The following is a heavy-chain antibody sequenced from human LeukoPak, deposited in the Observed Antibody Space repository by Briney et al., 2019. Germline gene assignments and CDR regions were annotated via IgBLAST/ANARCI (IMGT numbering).Heavy chain of an antibody. CDR3: TNYGDSPFNY. CDR1: GFTFSDSS. CDR2: IRSKANSYAT. V-gene: IGHV3-73*01. Sequence: GGSLKLSCAASGFTFSDSSMHWVRQASGKGLEWVGRIRSKANSYATAYAASVKGRFTISSDDSKNTAYLQMNSLKTEDTAVYYCTNYGDSPFNYWGQGTLVTVSS. J-gene: IGHJ4*02. D-gene: IGHD4-17*01.